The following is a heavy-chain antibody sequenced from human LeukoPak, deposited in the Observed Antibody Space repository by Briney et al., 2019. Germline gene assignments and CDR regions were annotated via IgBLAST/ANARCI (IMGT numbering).Heavy chain of an antibody. CDR3: ARDLGDSFDY. Sequence: SVTVSCKASGGTFSNYAISWVRQAPGQGLEWTGGIIPIFGTASYAQKFQGRVTITADESTSTAYMELSSLRSEDTAVYYCARDLGDSFDYWGQGTLVTVSS. D-gene: IGHD3-10*01. CDR1: GGTFSNYA. J-gene: IGHJ4*02. CDR2: IIPIFGTA. V-gene: IGHV1-69*01.